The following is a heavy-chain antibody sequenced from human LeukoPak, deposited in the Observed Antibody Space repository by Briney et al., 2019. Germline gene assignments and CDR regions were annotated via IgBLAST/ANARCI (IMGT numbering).Heavy chain of an antibody. D-gene: IGHD3-22*01. J-gene: IGHJ4*02. V-gene: IGHV3-7*01. Sequence: GGSLRLSCAASGFTFSSYWMSWVRQAPGKGLEWVANIKQDGSEKYYVDSVKGRFTIPRDNAKNSLYLQMNSLRAEDTAVYYCASVGYYYDSSGFYPFDYWGQGTLVTVSS. CDR3: ASVGYYYDSSGFYPFDY. CDR2: IKQDGSEK. CDR1: GFTFSSYW.